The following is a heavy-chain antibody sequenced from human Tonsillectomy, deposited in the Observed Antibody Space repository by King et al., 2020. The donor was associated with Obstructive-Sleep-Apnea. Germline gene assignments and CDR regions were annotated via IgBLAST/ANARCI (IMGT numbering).Heavy chain of an antibody. CDR3: AKDNLFRLTVAGPRLFDY. Sequence: VQLVESGGGLVQPGRSLRLSCAASGFSFDDYAMHWVRQAPGKGLEWVSGVSWNSGFIGYADSVKGRFTISRDNAKNSLYLQMNSLRAEDTALYYCAKDNLFRLTVAGPRLFDYWGQGTLVTVSS. J-gene: IGHJ4*02. CDR2: VSWNSGFI. D-gene: IGHD6-19*01. V-gene: IGHV3-9*01. CDR1: GFSFDDYA.